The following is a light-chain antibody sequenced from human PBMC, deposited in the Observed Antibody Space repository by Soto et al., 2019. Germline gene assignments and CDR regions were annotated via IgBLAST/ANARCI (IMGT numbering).Light chain of an antibody. V-gene: IGKV3-11*01. CDR2: DAS. CDR3: QQRVNWPLT. CDR1: QSISSH. J-gene: IGKJ4*01. Sequence: EIVLTQSPATLSLSPGERATLSCRASQSISSHLAWYQQKPGQAPRLVMYDASNRATGIPARFSGSGSGTDFTLTISSLEPEDVAVYYCQQRVNWPLTFGGGTKVELK.